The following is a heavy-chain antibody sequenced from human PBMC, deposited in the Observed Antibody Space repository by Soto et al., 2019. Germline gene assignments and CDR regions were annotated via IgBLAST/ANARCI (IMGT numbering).Heavy chain of an antibody. CDR1: GFTFSSYS. V-gene: IGHV3-21*01. CDR3: ARDANPLGYCSSTSCYWHYGMDV. J-gene: IGHJ6*02. CDR2: ISSSSSYI. Sequence: GGSLRLSCAASGFTFSSYSMNWVRQAPGKGLEWVSSISSSSSYIYYADSVKGRFTISRDNAKNSLYLQMNSLRAEDTAVYYCARDANPLGYCSSTSCYWHYGMDVWGQGTTVTVSS. D-gene: IGHD2-2*01.